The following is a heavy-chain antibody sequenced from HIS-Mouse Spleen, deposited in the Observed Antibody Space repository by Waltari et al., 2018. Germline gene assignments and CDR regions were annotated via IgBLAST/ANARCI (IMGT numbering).Heavy chain of an antibody. Sequence: EVQLVESGGGLIQPGGSLRLSCAASGFTVSRNYITWVRQAPGKGLEWVSVIYSGGSTYYADSVKGRFTISRDNSKNTLYLQMNSLRAEDTAVYYCARASGGSSGTDYWGQGTLVTVSS. CDR2: IYSGGST. V-gene: IGHV3-53*01. CDR1: GFTVSRNY. D-gene: IGHD1-26*01. J-gene: IGHJ4*02. CDR3: ARASGGSSGTDY.